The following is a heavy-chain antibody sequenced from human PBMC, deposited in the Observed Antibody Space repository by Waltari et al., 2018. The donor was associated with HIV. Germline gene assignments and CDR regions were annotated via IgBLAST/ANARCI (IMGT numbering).Heavy chain of an antibody. CDR2: IKSKTDGGTT. CDR3: TTTYYYDSSGYYLSLDY. V-gene: IGHV3-15*01. Sequence: EVQLVESGGGLVKPGGSLRLSCAASGFTFSNAWMSWVRQAPGKGLEWVGRIKSKTDGGTTDYAAPVKGRFTISRYDSKNTLYLQMNSLKTEDTAVYYCTTTYYYDSSGYYLSLDYWGQGTLVTVSS. D-gene: IGHD3-22*01. J-gene: IGHJ4*02. CDR1: GFTFSNAW.